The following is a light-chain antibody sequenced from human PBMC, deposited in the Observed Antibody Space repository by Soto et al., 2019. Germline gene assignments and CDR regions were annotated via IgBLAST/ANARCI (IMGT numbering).Light chain of an antibody. CDR3: QQAYSFPIT. V-gene: IGKV1-12*01. Sequence: GERVTISCRARQDIAAYWAWYQHKPGRTPELLVHGASRLQGGVPARFSGSGSATDFTRRINSLQPDDFATYYGQQAYSFPITFGQGTRLEIK. J-gene: IGKJ5*01. CDR1: QDIAAY. CDR2: GAS.